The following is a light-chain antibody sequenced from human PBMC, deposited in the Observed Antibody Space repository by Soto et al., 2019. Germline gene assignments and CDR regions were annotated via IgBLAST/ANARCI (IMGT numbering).Light chain of an antibody. CDR3: QQYNSYSWT. V-gene: IGKV3-15*01. J-gene: IGKJ1*01. Sequence: EIVLTQSPATLSLSPGERATLSCRASQSISRSLAWYQQKPGQAPRLLISDASTRATGIPARFSGSGSGTEFTLTISSLQSEDFATYYCQQYNSYSWTFGQGTKVDIK. CDR1: QSISRS. CDR2: DAS.